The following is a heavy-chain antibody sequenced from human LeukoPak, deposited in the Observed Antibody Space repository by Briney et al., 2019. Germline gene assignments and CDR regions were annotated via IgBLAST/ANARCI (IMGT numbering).Heavy chain of an antibody. V-gene: IGHV3-30*02. J-gene: IGHJ4*02. CDR2: IRYDGSIK. CDR3: AKVRTGHYFDY. CDR1: GFIFSSYG. Sequence: PGGSLRLSCAASGFIFSSYGMHWVRQAPGKGLEWVAFIRYDGSIKYYAASVKGRFTISRDNSKNTLYLQMDSLRAEDTAVYYCAKVRTGHYFDYWGQGTLVTVSS. D-gene: IGHD1-1*01.